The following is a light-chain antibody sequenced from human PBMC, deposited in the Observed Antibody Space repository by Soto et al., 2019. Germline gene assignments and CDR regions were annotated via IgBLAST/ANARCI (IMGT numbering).Light chain of an antibody. V-gene: IGKV3-20*01. CDR2: RSS. Sequence: EIVLTQSPGTLSLSPGERATLSCRASQSVSDNYLAWYQQQPSQAPRLLIYRSSSRATGIPDRFSGSGSGTDFTLTISRLEPEDFAVYYCQQYGTSLYTFGQGTKLEIK. CDR3: QQYGTSLYT. J-gene: IGKJ2*01. CDR1: QSVSDNY.